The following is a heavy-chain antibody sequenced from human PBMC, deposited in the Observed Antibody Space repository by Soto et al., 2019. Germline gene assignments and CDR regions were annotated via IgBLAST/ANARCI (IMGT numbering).Heavy chain of an antibody. J-gene: IGHJ4*02. V-gene: IGHV3-23*01. D-gene: IGHD2-2*01. Sequence: PGGSLRLSCAASGITFSSFAMSWVRQAPGKGLQWVSGITGSGGTTYYADSVKGRFTISRDNSKNALYLHMSSLRAEDTAVYYCAKQRCSSNTCQRHPITHHHFDYWGQGTLVTVSS. CDR1: GITFSSFA. CDR2: ITGSGGTT. CDR3: AKQRCSSNTCQRHPITHHHFDY.